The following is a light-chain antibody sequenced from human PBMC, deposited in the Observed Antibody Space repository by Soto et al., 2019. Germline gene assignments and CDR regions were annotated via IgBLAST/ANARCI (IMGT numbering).Light chain of an antibody. CDR2: AAS. CDR3: QQYYSYPRT. Sequence: AIRMTQSPSSLSASTGDRVTITCRASQGISSYLAWYQQKPGKAPKLLIYAASTLQSGVPSRSSGSGSGTDFTLTISCLQSEDFATYYCQQYYSYPRTFGGGTKVEIK. J-gene: IGKJ4*01. CDR1: QGISSY. V-gene: IGKV1-8*01.